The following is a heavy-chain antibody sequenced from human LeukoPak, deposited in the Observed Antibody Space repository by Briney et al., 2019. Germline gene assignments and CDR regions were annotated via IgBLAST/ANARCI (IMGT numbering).Heavy chain of an antibody. Sequence: GGSLRLSCAASGFPFSTYWITWVRQAPGKGLEWVANIKNDGSEKYYVDPVKGRFTISRDNAENSLFLQMNSLRVEDTAIYYCTRDSGLTGYDLLDYWGQGTLVTVSS. J-gene: IGHJ4*02. D-gene: IGHD5-12*01. V-gene: IGHV3-7*01. CDR2: IKNDGSEK. CDR1: GFPFSTYW. CDR3: TRDSGLTGYDLLDY.